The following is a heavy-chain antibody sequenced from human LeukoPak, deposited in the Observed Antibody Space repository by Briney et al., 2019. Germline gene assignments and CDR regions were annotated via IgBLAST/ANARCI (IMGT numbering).Heavy chain of an antibody. D-gene: IGHD2-15*01. J-gene: IGHJ4*02. CDR2: IYYSGST. CDR3: ARRSGPYYFDY. CDR1: GGSISSYY. Sequence: SETLSRTGTVSGGSISSYYWSWIRQPPGNGLEWIGYIYYSGSTNYNHSLNSRVTISVDTSKNQFSLKLSCVTAADTALYYCARRSGPYYFDYWGQGTLVTVSS. V-gene: IGHV4-59*12.